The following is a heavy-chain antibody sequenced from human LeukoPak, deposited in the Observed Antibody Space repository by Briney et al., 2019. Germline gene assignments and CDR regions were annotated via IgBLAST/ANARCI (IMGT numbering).Heavy chain of an antibody. CDR3: ARRIAAAYLIDY. J-gene: IGHJ4*02. Sequence: PSETLSLTCAVYGGSFSGYYWSWIRQPPGKGLEWIGEINHSGSTNYNPSLKSRVTISVDTSKNQFSLKLSSVTAVDTAVYYCARRIAAAYLIDYWGQGTLVTVSS. V-gene: IGHV4-34*01. CDR2: INHSGST. CDR1: GGSFSGYY. D-gene: IGHD6-13*01.